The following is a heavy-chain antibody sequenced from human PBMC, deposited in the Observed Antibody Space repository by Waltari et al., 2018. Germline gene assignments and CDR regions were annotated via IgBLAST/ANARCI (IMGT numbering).Heavy chain of an antibody. D-gene: IGHD1-26*01. J-gene: IGHJ6*03. CDR1: GYTFTSYA. CDR3: ARSSGSYSMDV. V-gene: IGHV1-3*02. Sequence: QVQLVQSGAEVKKPGASVKVSCKASGYTFTSYAMHWVRQAPGQRLEWMGWSNVGNGNTKYSQELQGRATITRDTSASTAYMELSSLRSEDMAVYYCARSSGSYSMDVWGQGTTVTVSS. CDR2: SNVGNGNT.